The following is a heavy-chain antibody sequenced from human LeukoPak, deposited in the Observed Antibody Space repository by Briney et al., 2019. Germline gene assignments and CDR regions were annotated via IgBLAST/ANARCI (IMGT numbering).Heavy chain of an antibody. CDR2: IIPILGIA. D-gene: IGHD6-13*01. CDR1: GGTFSRYA. CDR3: ARVSRSRGAFAD. V-gene: IGHV1-69*04. Sequence: SVKVSCKASGGTFSRYAISWVRQAPGQGLEWMGRIIPILGIANYAQKFQGRVTITADKSTSTAYMELSSLRSEDTAVYYCARVSRSRGAFADWGQGTLVTVSS. J-gene: IGHJ4*02.